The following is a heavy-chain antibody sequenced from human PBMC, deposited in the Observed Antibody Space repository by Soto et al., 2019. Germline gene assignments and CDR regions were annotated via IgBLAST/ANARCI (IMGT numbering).Heavy chain of an antibody. CDR3: ARRGPLTHFDH. V-gene: IGHV2-5*02. CDR1: GFSLSTSGVG. CDR2: IYWDDHE. J-gene: IGHJ4*02. Sequence: QITLKESGPTLVKPTQTLTLTCTFSGFSLSTSGVGVGWVRQPPGKALEWLALIYWDDHERYSPSLKSRLTXTXXTSKNQVVLTLTNMDPVDTATYYCARRGPLTHFDHWGQGTLVTVSS.